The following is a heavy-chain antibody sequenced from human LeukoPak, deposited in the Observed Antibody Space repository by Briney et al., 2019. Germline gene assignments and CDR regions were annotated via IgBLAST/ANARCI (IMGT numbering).Heavy chain of an antibody. CDR1: GFTFSSYR. J-gene: IGHJ4*02. CDR3: ARANSGSYYSDY. V-gene: IGHV3-74*01. Sequence: PGGSLRLSCAASGFTFSSYRMHWGRPALGKGRGWVSRINSDGSSTSYADSVKGRFTISRDNAKNTLYLQMNSLRAEDTAVYYCARANSGSYYSDYWGQGTLVTVSS. CDR2: INSDGSST. D-gene: IGHD1-26*01.